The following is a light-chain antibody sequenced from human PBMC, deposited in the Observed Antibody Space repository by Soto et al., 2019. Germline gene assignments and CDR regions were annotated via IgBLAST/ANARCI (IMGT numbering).Light chain of an antibody. CDR2: KAS. V-gene: IGKV1-5*03. CDR1: KSISSW. Sequence: DIQMTQSPSTLSASVGDRITITCRASKSISSWLAWYQQKPGKAPKLLIYKASSLASGVPSRFSGSGSGTEFTLTISSLQPDDFATYYCQQYNSYAITFGQGTRLEI. J-gene: IGKJ5*01. CDR3: QQYNSYAIT.